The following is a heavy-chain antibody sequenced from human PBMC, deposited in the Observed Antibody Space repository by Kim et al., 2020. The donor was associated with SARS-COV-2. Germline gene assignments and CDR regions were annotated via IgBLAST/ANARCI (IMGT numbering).Heavy chain of an antibody. J-gene: IGHJ4*02. Sequence: VKGRFTTSRANSTNTLYLQMNSLRAEDTAVYYCARANKLRYFDWLLFDWGQGTLVTVSS. D-gene: IGHD3-9*01. V-gene: IGHV3-30*01. CDR3: ARANKLRYFDWLLFD.